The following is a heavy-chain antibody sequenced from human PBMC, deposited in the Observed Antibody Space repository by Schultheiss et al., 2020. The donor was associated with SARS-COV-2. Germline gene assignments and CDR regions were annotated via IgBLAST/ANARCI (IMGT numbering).Heavy chain of an antibody. CDR1: GFTVSSNY. CDR2: IYSGGST. Sequence: GGSLRLSCAASGFTVSSNYMSWVRQAPGKGLEWVSVIYSGGSTYYADSVKGRFTISRDNSKNTLYLQMNSLRAEDTAVYYCARGSVYRLRDPLWELLGYWGQGTLVTVSS. D-gene: IGHD1-26*01. V-gene: IGHV3-66*01. J-gene: IGHJ4*02. CDR3: ARGSVYRLRDPLWELLGY.